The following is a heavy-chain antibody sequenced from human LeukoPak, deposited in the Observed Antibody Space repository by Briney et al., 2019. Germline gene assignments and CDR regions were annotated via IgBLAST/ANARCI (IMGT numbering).Heavy chain of an antibody. D-gene: IGHD6-19*01. J-gene: IGHJ4*02. V-gene: IGHV4-39*07. CDR3: ARGPVAGPRVGFDY. CDR2: IYYSGST. Sequence: SETLSLTCTVSGGSISSSSYYWGWIRQPPGKGLEWIGTIYYSGSTYYNPSLKSRVTISIDTSKNQFSLKLSSVTAADTAVYYCARGPVAGPRVGFDYWGQGTLVTVSS. CDR1: GGSISSSSYY.